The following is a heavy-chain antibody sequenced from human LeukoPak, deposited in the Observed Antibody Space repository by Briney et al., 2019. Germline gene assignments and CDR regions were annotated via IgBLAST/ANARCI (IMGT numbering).Heavy chain of an antibody. V-gene: IGHV3-7*01. CDR1: GSSFTTYW. D-gene: IGHD3-10*01. CDR2: INQDGTEK. CDR3: AKLAKYFYGSETYYFFEH. J-gene: IGHJ4*02. Sequence: GGSLRLSCAASGSSFTTYWMSWVRQAPGKGLEWVANINQDGTEKYYVDSVKGRFTISRDNAKNSLYLQMNSLRVEDTAVYYCAKLAKYFYGSETYYFFEHWGQGTPLTASS.